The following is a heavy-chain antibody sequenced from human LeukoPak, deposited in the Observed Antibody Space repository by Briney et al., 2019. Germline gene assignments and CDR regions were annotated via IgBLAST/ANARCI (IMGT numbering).Heavy chain of an antibody. CDR1: GFTFSSYS. V-gene: IGHV3-23*01. J-gene: IGHJ4*02. Sequence: PGGSLRLSCAASGFTFSSYSMNWVRQAPGKGLDWVSGISGSGASIYYGDSVKGRFTISRDNSKNTVYLQMNSLRADDTAVYYCARGTIVGVAPGTFGYWGQGALVTVSS. CDR3: ARGTIVGVAPGTFGY. D-gene: IGHD1-26*01. CDR2: ISGSGASI.